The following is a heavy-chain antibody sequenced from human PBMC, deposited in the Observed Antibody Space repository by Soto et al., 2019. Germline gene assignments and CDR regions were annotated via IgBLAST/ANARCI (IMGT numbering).Heavy chain of an antibody. D-gene: IGHD5-12*01. CDR2: IKKDGSEK. Sequence: GGALRVSCAASGFTFSNYWLSWVRQAPGKGLEWVANIKKDGSEKYYVGSVVGRFTISRDNAENSLYLQMNSLRAEDTAVYYCARLYLAATITYLDYWVHGTLVTVSP. CDR1: GFTFSNYW. J-gene: IGHJ4*01. V-gene: IGHV3-7*01. CDR3: ARLYLAATITYLDY.